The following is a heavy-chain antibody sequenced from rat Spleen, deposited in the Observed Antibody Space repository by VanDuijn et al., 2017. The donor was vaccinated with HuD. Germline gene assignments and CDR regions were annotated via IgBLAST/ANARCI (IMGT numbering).Heavy chain of an antibody. D-gene: IGHD1-9*01. CDR1: GFTFSDYN. J-gene: IGHJ2*01. Sequence: EVQLVESGGGLVQPGRSLKLSCAASGFTFSDYNMAWVRQAPKKGLEWVATISYGDTSGHSSTYYRDSVKGRFTISRDIAKSTLSLQMDSLRSEDTATYYCARRHYGYTDYFDYWGQGVMVTVSS. CDR3: ARRHYGYTDYFDY. V-gene: IGHV5-7*01. CDR2: ISYGDTSGHSST.